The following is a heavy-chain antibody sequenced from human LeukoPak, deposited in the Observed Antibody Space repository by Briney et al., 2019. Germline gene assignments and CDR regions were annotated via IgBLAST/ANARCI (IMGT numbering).Heavy chain of an antibody. Sequence: SETLSLTCAVYGGSFSGYYWSWIRQPPRKGLEWIGEINHSGSTYYNPSLKSRVTISVDTSKNQFSLKLSSVTAADTAVYYCARDVHSSGWFNWFDPWGQGTLVTVSS. CDR3: ARDVHSSGWFNWFDP. D-gene: IGHD6-19*01. CDR1: GGSFSGYY. V-gene: IGHV4-34*01. CDR2: INHSGST. J-gene: IGHJ5*02.